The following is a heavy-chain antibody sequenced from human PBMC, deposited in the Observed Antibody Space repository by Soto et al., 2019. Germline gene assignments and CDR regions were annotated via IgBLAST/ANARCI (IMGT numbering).Heavy chain of an antibody. CDR3: ARGGLYGLYNWFDP. Sequence: SETLSLTCAVYGGSFSGYYWSWIRQPPGKGLEWIGEINHSGSTNYNPSLKSRVTISVDTSKNQFSLKLSSVTAADTAVYYCARGGLYGLYNWFDPWGQGTLVTVSS. D-gene: IGHD4-17*01. V-gene: IGHV4-34*01. CDR2: INHSGST. CDR1: GGSFSGYY. J-gene: IGHJ5*02.